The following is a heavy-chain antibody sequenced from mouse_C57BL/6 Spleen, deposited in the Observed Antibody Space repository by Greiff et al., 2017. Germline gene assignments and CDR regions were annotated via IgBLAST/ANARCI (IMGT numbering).Heavy chain of an antibody. CDR1: GYTFTDYY. J-gene: IGHJ4*01. CDR2: INPNNGGT. CDR3: ARWHYGSSYPYYYAMDY. V-gene: IGHV1-26*01. D-gene: IGHD1-1*01. Sequence: EVQLQQSGPELVKPGASVKISCKASGYTFTDYYMNWVKQSHGKSLEWIGDINPNNGGTSYNQKFKGKATLTVDKSSSTAYMELRSLTSEDSAVYYCARWHYGSSYPYYYAMDYWGQGTSVTVSS.